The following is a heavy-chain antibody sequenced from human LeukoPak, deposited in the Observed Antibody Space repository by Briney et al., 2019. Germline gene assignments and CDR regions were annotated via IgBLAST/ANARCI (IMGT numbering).Heavy chain of an antibody. D-gene: IGHD3-10*01. J-gene: IGHJ4*02. V-gene: IGHV3-74*03. Sequence: GGSLRLSCTASGFTFSTYWINWVRQSPGKGLVWVALINGDGSTTTHADSVKGQFTISRDNAKNTAYLQMNSLRDEDTAVYFCARDYAGSPDYWGQGTLVTVSA. CDR1: GFTFSTYW. CDR3: ARDYAGSPDY. CDR2: INGDGSTT.